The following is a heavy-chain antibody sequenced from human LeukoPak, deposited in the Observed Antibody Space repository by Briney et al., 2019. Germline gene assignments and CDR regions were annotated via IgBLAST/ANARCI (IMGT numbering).Heavy chain of an antibody. D-gene: IGHD3-10*01. Sequence: SETLSLTCTVSGGSISSSSYYWGWIRQPPGKGLEWIGSIHHSGSAYYNPSLKSRVTMLVDTSKNQFSLKLSSVTAADTAVYYCARGFRLRITMVRGVNWFDPWGQGTLVTVSS. CDR3: ARGFRLRITMVRGVNWFDP. CDR2: IHHSGSA. V-gene: IGHV4-39*07. CDR1: GGSISSSSYY. J-gene: IGHJ5*02.